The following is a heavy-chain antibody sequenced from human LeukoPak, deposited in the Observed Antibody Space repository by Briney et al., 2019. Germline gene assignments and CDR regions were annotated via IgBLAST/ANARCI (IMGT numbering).Heavy chain of an antibody. Sequence: PGGSLRLSCAASGLTFSSYAMNWVRQAPGKGLEWVSTIIGSGGSSYHADSVKGRFTISRDNSKNTLYLQMNSLRAEDTAVYYCAKDLYSSSWYGTNAEYFQHWGQGTLVTVSS. CDR2: IIGSGGSS. V-gene: IGHV3-23*01. CDR3: AKDLYSSSWYGTNAEYFQH. J-gene: IGHJ1*01. D-gene: IGHD6-13*01. CDR1: GLTFSSYA.